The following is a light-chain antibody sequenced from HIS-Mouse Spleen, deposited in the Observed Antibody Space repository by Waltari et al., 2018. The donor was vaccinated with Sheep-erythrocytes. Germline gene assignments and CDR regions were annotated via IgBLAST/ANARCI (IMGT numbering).Light chain of an antibody. J-gene: IGLJ1*01. CDR1: SSDVGGYNY. CDR2: DVR. V-gene: IGLV2-14*03. Sequence: QSALTQPRSVSGSPGQSVTISCTGTSSDVGGYNYVSWYQQHPGKAPNLMIYDVRNRPSGVSNRFSGSKSGKTASLTISGLQAEDEADYYCSSYTSSSTLYVFGTGTKVTVL. CDR3: SSYTSSSTLYV.